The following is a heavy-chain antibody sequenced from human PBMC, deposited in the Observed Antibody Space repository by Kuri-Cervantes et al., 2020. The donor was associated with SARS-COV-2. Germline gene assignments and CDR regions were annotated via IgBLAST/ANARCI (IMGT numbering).Heavy chain of an antibody. J-gene: IGHJ3*02. Sequence: GESLKISCAASGFTFSSYSMNWVRQAPGKGLEWVSSISSSSSYIYYAGSVKGRFTISRDNAKNSLYLQMNSLRAEDTAVYYCASTGFDIWGQGTMVTVSS. CDR1: GFTFSSYS. CDR2: ISSSSSYI. D-gene: IGHD4-17*01. CDR3: ASTGFDI. V-gene: IGHV3-21*01.